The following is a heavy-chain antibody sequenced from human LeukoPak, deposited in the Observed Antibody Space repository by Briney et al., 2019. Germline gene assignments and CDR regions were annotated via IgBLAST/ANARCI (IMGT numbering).Heavy chain of an antibody. CDR3: ARGGDSMIVVGPFDY. Sequence: SGTLSLTCAVSGGSISSSNWWSWVRQPPGKGLEWIGEIYHSGSTNYNPSLKSRVTISVDKSRNQFSLKLSSVTAADTAVYYCARGGDSMIVVGPFDYWGQGTLVTVSS. J-gene: IGHJ4*02. CDR1: GGSISSSNW. D-gene: IGHD3-22*01. V-gene: IGHV4-4*02. CDR2: IYHSGST.